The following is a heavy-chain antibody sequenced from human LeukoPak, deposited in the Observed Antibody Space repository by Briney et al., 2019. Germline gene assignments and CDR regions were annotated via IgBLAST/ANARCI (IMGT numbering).Heavy chain of an antibody. CDR2: IYTSGST. CDR3: ARGDYGDYGAFYYYGLDV. V-gene: IGHV4-61*02. Sequence: SQTLSLTCTVSGGSISSGSYYWSWIRQPAGKGLEWIGRIYTSGSTNYNPALKSRVTISVDRSKNQFSLKLNSVTAADTAVYYCARGDYGDYGAFYYYGLDVWGQGTTVTVSS. J-gene: IGHJ6*02. CDR1: GGSISSGSYY. D-gene: IGHD4-17*01.